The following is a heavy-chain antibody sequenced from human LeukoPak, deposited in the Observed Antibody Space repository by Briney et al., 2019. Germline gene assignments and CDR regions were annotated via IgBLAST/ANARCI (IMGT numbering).Heavy chain of an antibody. CDR2: ISSSSTYI. Sequence: GGSLRLSCAASGFTLTTFSMNWVRQAPGKGLEWVSSISSSSTYIYYADSVKGRFTISRDNAKNSQYLQMNSLRSEDSGIYYCARDLGAFDDFDYWGQGTLVTVSS. V-gene: IGHV3-21*01. J-gene: IGHJ4*02. CDR3: ARDLGAFDDFDY. D-gene: IGHD3-10*01. CDR1: GFTLTTFS.